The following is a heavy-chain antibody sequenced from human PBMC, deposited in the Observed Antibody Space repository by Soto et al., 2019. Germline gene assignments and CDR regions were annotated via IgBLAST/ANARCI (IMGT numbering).Heavy chain of an antibody. CDR2: IIPIFGTA. Sequence: QVQLVQSGAEVKKPGSSVKVSCKASGGTFSSYAISWVRQAPGQGLEWMGGIIPIFGTANYAQKFQGRVTITADESTSKAHMELSCLSSGDTVVYYCARVQNDCSSDSRRIEYYYYSGMDDWGQGTTVNVSS. J-gene: IGHJ6*02. D-gene: IGHD2-2*01. V-gene: IGHV1-69*01. CDR3: ARVQNDCSSDSRRIEYYYYSGMDD. CDR1: GGTFSSYA.